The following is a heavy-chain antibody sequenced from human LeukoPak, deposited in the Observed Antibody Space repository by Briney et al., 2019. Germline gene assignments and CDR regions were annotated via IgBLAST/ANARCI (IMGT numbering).Heavy chain of an antibody. J-gene: IGHJ6*03. CDR1: GGSISSSSYY. D-gene: IGHD3-10*01. Sequence: SETLSLTCTVSGGSISSSSYYWGWIRQPPGKGLEWIGSIYYSGSTYYNPSLKSRVTISVDTSKNQFSLKLSSVTAADTAVYYCARVGSGSYYNTTYYYYYYMDVWGKGTTVTISS. CDR2: IYYSGST. CDR3: ARVGSGSYYNTTYYYYYYMDV. V-gene: IGHV4-39*07.